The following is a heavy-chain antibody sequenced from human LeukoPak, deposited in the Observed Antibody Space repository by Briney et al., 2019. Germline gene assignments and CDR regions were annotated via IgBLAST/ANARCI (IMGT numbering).Heavy chain of an antibody. CDR2: IYYSGST. CDR3: ARLRFYGSGSPFDP. D-gene: IGHD3-10*01. V-gene: IGHV4-39*01. Sequence: SETLSLTCTVSGGSISSYYWSWIRQPPGKGLEWIGSIYYSGSTYYNPSLKSRVTISVDTSKNQFSLKLSSVTAADTAVYYCARLRFYGSGSPFDPWGQGTLVTVSS. CDR1: GGSISSYY. J-gene: IGHJ5*02.